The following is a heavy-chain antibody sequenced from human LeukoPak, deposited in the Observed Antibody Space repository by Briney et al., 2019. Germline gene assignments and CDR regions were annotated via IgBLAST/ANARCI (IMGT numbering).Heavy chain of an antibody. CDR2: IYYSGST. J-gene: IGHJ4*02. Sequence: SETLSLTCTVSGGSISSYYWSWIRQPPGKGLEWIGYIYYSGSTNYNPSLKSRVTISVDTSKNQYSLKLSSVTAADTAAYYCAREGIAARYFDYWGQGTLVTVSS. CDR3: AREGIAARYFDY. CDR1: GGSISSYY. V-gene: IGHV4-59*01. D-gene: IGHD6-6*01.